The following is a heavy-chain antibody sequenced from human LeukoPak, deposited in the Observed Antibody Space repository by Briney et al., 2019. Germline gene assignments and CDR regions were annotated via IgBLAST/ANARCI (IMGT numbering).Heavy chain of an antibody. V-gene: IGHV4-61*01. CDR3: ARRPGYGKAFDI. J-gene: IGHJ3*02. Sequence: SETLSLTCTVSGGSVTSASYHWSWIRQPPGKGLEWIGDIYYSGSSKYNPSLKSRVTISVDTSKNQFSLKLSSVTAADTAVYYCARRPGYGKAFDIWGQGTMVTVSS. CDR2: IYYSGSS. CDR1: GGSVTSASYH. D-gene: IGHD5-12*01.